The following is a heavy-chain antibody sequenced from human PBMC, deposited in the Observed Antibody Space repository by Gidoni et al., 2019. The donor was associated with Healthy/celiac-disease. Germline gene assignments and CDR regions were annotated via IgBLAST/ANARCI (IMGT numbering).Heavy chain of an antibody. V-gene: IGHV4-39*01. CDR1: GGSISSSSYY. J-gene: IGHJ3*02. CDR2: IYYSGST. D-gene: IGHD2-21*02. Sequence: QLQLQESGPGLVKPSETLSLTCTVSGGSISSSSYYWGWIRQPPGKGLEWIGSIYYSGSTYYNPSLKSRVTISVDTSKNQFSLKLSSVTAADTAVYYCARQYCGGDCYSAAFDIWGQGTMVTVSS. CDR3: ARQYCGGDCYSAAFDI.